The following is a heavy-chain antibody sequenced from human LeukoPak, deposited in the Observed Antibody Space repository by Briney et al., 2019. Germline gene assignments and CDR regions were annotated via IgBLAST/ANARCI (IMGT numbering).Heavy chain of an antibody. Sequence: GGSLRLSCAASGFTFSSYAMHWVRQAPGKGLEWVSGLSWNGGNIGYAESVRGRFTISRDSAGNSLYLQMNSLRPEDTALYYCAKALGSTVTTRTYFDYWGQGTLVTVSS. J-gene: IGHJ4*02. CDR1: GFTFSSYA. D-gene: IGHD4-17*01. CDR3: AKALGSTVTTRTYFDY. CDR2: LSWNGGNI. V-gene: IGHV3-9*01.